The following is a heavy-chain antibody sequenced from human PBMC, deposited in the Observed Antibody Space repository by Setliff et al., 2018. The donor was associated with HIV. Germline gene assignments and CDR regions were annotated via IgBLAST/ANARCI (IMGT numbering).Heavy chain of an antibody. J-gene: IGHJ3*02. CDR3: ARQGVGYYYDSSEYYTGNGFDM. CDR2: FHHSGST. Sequence: KPSETLSLTCSVSGYSINTAYHWGWIRQSPGKGLEWIGGFHHSGSTHYNPSLKSRVTISGQTSNNQFSLQLTSVTAADTAVYYCARQGVGYYYDSSEYYTGNGFDMWGQGTMVTVSS. D-gene: IGHD3-22*01. V-gene: IGHV4-38-2*01. CDR1: GYSINTAYH.